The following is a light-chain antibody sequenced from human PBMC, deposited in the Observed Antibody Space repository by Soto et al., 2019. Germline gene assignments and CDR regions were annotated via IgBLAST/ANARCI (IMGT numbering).Light chain of an antibody. CDR2: GAS. Sequence: EIVLTQSPGTLSLSPGERATLYFSASQSVSSSYLAWYQQKPGQAPRLLMYGASIRATGFPDRFSGSGSGTEFTLTISSLQSEDFAVYYCRQYNHWPPLTFGGGTKVDIK. CDR1: QSVSSSY. V-gene: IGKV3-15*01. J-gene: IGKJ4*01. CDR3: RQYNHWPPLT.